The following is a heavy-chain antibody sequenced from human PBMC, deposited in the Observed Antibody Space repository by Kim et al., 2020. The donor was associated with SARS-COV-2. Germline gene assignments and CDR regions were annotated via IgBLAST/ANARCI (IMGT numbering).Heavy chain of an antibody. J-gene: IGHJ4*02. CDR1: GFTFYNAW. V-gene: IGHV3-15*01. Sequence: GGSLRLSCAASGFTFYNAWMSWVRQVPGKGLEWVGRMKSKTDGATADYTAPVKGRFTISRDDSKTALYLHINSLKNEDTSVYYCTTVTVTGKYFDFWGQG. D-gene: IGHD4-17*01. CDR3: TTVTVTGKYFDF. CDR2: MKSKTDGATA.